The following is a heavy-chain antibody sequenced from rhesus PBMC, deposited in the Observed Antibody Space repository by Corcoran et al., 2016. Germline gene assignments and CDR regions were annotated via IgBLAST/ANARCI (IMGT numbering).Heavy chain of an antibody. J-gene: IGHJ4*01. CDR1: GFTFSDYY. CDR2: ISNGGGST. V-gene: IGHV3-59*01. Sequence: EVQLVGSGGGLAKPGGSLILSCAASGFTFSDYYLDWVRQASGKGLEWVSRISNGGGSTWYADSVKGRFTISRENAKNTLYLQMDSLRAEDTAVYYCARVFTYYYGSGYQYYFDYWGQGVLVTVSS. CDR3: ARVFTYYYGSGYQYYFDY. D-gene: IGHD3-28*01.